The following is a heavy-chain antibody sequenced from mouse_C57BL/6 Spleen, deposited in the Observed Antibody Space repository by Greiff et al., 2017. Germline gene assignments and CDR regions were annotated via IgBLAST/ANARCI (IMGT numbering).Heavy chain of an antibody. V-gene: IGHV2-9-1*01. CDR1: GFSLTSSA. J-gene: IGHJ4*01. CDR2: IWTGGGT. CDR3: ARLSFYAMDY. Sequence: VKLVESVPGLVAPSQSLSITCPVSGFSLTSSAISWVRQPPGKGLEWLGVIWTGGGTNYNSALKSRLSISKDNSKSQVFLKMNSLQTDDTARYYCARLSFYAMDYWGQGTSVTVSS.